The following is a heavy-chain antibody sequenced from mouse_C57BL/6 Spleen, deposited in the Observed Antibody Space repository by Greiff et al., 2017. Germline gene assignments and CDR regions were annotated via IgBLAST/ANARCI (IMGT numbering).Heavy chain of an antibody. CDR1: GFNFTDYY. Sequence: EVQLLQSGAELVKPGASVKLSCTASGFNFTDYYMHWVKQRTEQGLEWIGRIDPEDGDTKYTPKFQGKATITADTSSNTAYLQLSSLTSEDTAVYYCDNSGGNYYDFDCWGQGTTLTVAS. CDR2: IDPEDGDT. V-gene: IGHV14-2*01. CDR3: DNSGGNYYDFDC. D-gene: IGHD2-1*01. J-gene: IGHJ2*01.